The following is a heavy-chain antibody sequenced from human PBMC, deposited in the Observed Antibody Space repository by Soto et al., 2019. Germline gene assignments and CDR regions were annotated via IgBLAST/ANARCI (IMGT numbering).Heavy chain of an antibody. CDR1: GFTFNNYG. D-gene: IGHD1-7*01. V-gene: IGHV3-33*01. J-gene: IGHJ4*02. Sequence: QVQLVESGGGVVQPGRSLRLSCAASGFTFNNYGMHWVRQAPGKGLEWVAVIWYDGSYKYNADSVKGRFTISRDTSKNTLYLQMNSLRGEDTAVYHCARGNRNYGYFDYWGQGTLVTVSS. CDR2: IWYDGSYK. CDR3: ARGNRNYGYFDY.